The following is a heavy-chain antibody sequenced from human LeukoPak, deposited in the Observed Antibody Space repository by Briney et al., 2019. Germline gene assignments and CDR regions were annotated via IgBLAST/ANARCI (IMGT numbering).Heavy chain of an antibody. J-gene: IGHJ5*02. CDR3: ARDSGLPSVRGVIVHWFDP. D-gene: IGHD3-10*02. CDR1: GGSISSYY. CDR2: IYYSGST. Sequence: SETLSLTCTVSGGSISSYYWSWIRQPPGKGLEWIGYIYYSGSTNYNPSLKSRVTISVDTSKNQFSLKLSSVTAADTAVYYCARDSGLPSVRGVIVHWFDPWGQGTLVTVSS. V-gene: IGHV4-59*01.